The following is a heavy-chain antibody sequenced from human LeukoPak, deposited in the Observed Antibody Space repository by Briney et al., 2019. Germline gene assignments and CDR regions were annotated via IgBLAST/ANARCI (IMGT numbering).Heavy chain of an antibody. CDR3: AREKNGSGSYYNGRRPPYY. Sequence: ASVKVSCKASGYTFTDYHMHWVRQAPGQGLEWMGWINPNSGGTNYAQKFQGRVTMTRDTSISTAYMELSRLTSDDTAVYYCAREKNGSGSYYNGRRPPYYWGQGTLVTVSS. V-gene: IGHV1-2*02. J-gene: IGHJ4*02. CDR2: INPNSGGT. CDR1: GYTFTDYH. D-gene: IGHD3-10*01.